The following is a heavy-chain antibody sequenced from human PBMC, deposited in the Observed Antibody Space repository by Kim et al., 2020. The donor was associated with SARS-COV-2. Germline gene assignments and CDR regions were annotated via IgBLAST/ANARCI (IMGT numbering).Heavy chain of an antibody. D-gene: IGHD3-10*01. J-gene: IGHJ5*02. Sequence: SETLSLTCAVSGGSISSGGYSWSWIRQPPGKGLEWIGYIYHSGSTYYNPSLKSRVTISVDRSKNQFSLKLGSVTAADTAVYYCARDLGSGPERVWFDPWGQGTLVTVSS. CDR2: IYHSGST. V-gene: IGHV4-30-2*01. CDR3: ARDLGSGPERVWFDP. CDR1: GGSISSGGYS.